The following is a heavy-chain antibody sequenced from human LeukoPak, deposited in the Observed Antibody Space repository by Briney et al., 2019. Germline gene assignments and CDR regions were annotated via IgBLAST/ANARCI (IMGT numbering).Heavy chain of an antibody. CDR1: GGSISSGGYY. V-gene: IGHV4-31*03. D-gene: IGHD6-6*01. CDR3: ARARGIAARPGAWFDP. Sequence: SQTLSLTCTVSGGSISSGGYYWSWIRQHPGKGLEWIGYIYYSGSTYYNPSLKSRVTISVDTSKNQFSLKLSSVTAADTAVYYCARARGIAARPGAWFDPWGQGTLVTVSS. J-gene: IGHJ5*02. CDR2: IYYSGST.